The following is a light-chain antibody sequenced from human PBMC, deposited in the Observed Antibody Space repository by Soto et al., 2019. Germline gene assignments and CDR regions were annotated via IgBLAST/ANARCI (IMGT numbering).Light chain of an antibody. CDR1: QSVRGN. Sequence: ELVMTQSPATLSVSPGERATLSCRASQSVRGNLAWYQQKPGQAPRLLIYGVSTRATGIPARFSGSVSGAEFTRTIISLQSEDFAVDCGQEYNSWPPTFGQGTKVDIK. CDR3: QEYNSWPPT. CDR2: GVS. V-gene: IGKV3-15*01. J-gene: IGKJ1*01.